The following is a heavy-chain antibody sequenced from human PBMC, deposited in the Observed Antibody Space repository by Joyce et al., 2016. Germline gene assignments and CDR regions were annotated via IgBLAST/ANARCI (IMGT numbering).Heavy chain of an antibody. CDR1: GFTFSSYA. Sequence: GFTFSSYAMSWVHQAPGKGLEWVSAISGSGGSTYYADSVKGRFTISRDNSKNTLYLQMNSLRADDTAVYYCAKMSSAWYRYPIDYWGQGTLVTVSS. V-gene: IGHV3-23*01. CDR2: ISGSGGST. J-gene: IGHJ4*02. CDR3: AKMSSAWYRYPIDY. D-gene: IGHD6-13*01.